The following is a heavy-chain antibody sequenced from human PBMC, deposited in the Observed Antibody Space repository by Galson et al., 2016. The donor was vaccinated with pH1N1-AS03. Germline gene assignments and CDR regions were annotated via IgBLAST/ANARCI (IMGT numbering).Heavy chain of an antibody. J-gene: IGHJ2*01. CDR2: IYYTGST. CDR3: ARLVVLTALRDAWYFDR. Sequence: SLTCTVSGVSISSSSHHWGWIRQPPGKGLEWIGNIYYTGSTYYNPSLKSRVTVSIDTSKSQFSLKVSSVTAADTAVYYCARLVVLTALRDAWYFDRWGRGTLVTVSS. CDR1: GVSISSSSHH. V-gene: IGHV4-39*01. D-gene: IGHD2-21*02.